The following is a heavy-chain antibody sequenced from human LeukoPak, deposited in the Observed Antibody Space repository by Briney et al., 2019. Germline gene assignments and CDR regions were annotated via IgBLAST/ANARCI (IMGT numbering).Heavy chain of an antibody. CDR2: ISYDGSNK. CDR1: GFTFSSYG. V-gene: IGHV3-30*18. D-gene: IGHD2-15*01. Sequence: GRSLRLSCAASGFTFSSYGMHWVRQAPGKGLEWVAVISYDGSNKYYADSVKGRFTISRDNSKNTLYLQMSSLRAEDTAVYYCAKDLSSHFDYWGQGTLVTVSS. J-gene: IGHJ4*02. CDR3: AKDLSSHFDY.